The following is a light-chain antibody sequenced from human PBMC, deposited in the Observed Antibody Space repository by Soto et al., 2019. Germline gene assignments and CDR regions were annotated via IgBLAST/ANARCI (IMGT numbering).Light chain of an antibody. CDR2: GAS. CDR3: LQRSIGFT. CDR1: QSVGSY. Sequence: EIVLTQSPATLSLSPGERATPSCRASQSVGSYLAWYQQKPGQAPRPLIYGASKRAPGVSARFSGSGSGTDFTLTISSLEPEDFAVYHCLQRSIGFTFGPGTKVDIK. V-gene: IGKV3-11*01. J-gene: IGKJ3*01.